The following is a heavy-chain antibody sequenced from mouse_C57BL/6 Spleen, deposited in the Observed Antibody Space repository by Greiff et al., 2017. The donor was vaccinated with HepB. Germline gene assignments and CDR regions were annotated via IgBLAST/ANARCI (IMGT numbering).Heavy chain of an antibody. J-gene: IGHJ4*01. CDR1: GFSLTSYG. V-gene: IGHV2-2*01. Sequence: QVQLQQSGPGLVQPSQSLSITCTVSGFSLTSYGVHWVRQSPGKGLEWLGVIWSGGSTDYNAAFISRLSISKDNSKSQVFFKMNSLQADDTAIYYCARDDGSSYAYYYAMDYWGQGTSVTVSS. CDR3: ARDDGSSYAYYYAMDY. D-gene: IGHD1-1*01. CDR2: IWSGGST.